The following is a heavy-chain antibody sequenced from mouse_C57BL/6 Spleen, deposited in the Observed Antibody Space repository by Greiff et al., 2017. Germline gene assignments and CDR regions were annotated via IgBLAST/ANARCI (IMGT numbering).Heavy chain of an antibody. V-gene: IGHV3-6*01. Sequence: DVQLQESGPGLVKPSQSLSLTCSVTGYSITSGYYWNWIRQFPGNKLEWMGYISYDGSNNYNPSLKNRISITRDTSKNQFFLKLNSVTTEDTATYYCAITTVVAPDWYFDVWGTGTTVTVSS. CDR3: AITTVVAPDWYFDV. CDR1: GYSITSGYY. J-gene: IGHJ1*03. D-gene: IGHD1-1*01. CDR2: ISYDGSN.